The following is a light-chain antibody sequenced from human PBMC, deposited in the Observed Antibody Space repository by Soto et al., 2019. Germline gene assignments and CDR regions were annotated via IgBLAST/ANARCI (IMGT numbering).Light chain of an antibody. CDR2: GSS. CDR3: QPYGSSPIIS. CDR1: QTVSITY. J-gene: IGKJ5*01. Sequence: EIVLTQSPGTLSLSPGGRAPQSFXXSQTVSITYLTWDQQKPGQATRLAXIGSSKRATGILDRFSGSGSGIDFTLTISGLEPEDFAVYYCQPYGSSPIISFGQGTRLEI. V-gene: IGKV3-20*01.